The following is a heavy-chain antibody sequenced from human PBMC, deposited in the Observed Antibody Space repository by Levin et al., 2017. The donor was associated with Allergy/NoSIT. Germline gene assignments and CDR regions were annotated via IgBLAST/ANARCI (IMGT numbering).Heavy chain of an antibody. Sequence: GESLKISCAASGFTFSSYAMSWVRQATGKGLEWVSTFSGNGINTYYADSVKGRFTISRDNSKNTLYLQLNSLRAEDTAIYYCAKRVSSRYYFFDYWGQGTLVTVSS. CDR1: GFTFSSYA. CDR3: AKRVSSRYYFFDY. J-gene: IGHJ4*02. CDR2: FSGNGINT. V-gene: IGHV3-23*01. D-gene: IGHD6-13*01.